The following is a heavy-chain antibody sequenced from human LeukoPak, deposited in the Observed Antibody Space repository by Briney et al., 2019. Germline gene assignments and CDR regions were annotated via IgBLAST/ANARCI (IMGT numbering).Heavy chain of an antibody. J-gene: IGHJ4*02. CDR3: ASLLSGSNQINDY. Sequence: SGTLSLTCAVSGGSISSSNWWSWVRQPPGKGLEWIGEIYHSGSTNYNPSLKSRVTISVDKSKNQFSLKLSSVTAADTAVYYCASLLSGSNQINDYWGQGTLVTVSS. D-gene: IGHD3-16*02. CDR2: IYHSGST. V-gene: IGHV4-4*02. CDR1: GGSISSSNW.